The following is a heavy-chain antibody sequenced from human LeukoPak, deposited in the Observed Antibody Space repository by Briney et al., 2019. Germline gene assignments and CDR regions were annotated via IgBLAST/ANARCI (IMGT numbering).Heavy chain of an antibody. CDR3: AKDKYSSGWYYFDY. CDR1: GFTFSSYA. V-gene: IGHV3-23*01. CDR2: ISGSGGST. D-gene: IGHD6-19*01. Sequence: GGSLRLSCAASGFTFSSYAMSSVRQAPGKGLEWVSSISGSGGSTYHADSVKGRFTISRDNSKNTLYLQMNSLRAEDTAVYYCAKDKYSSGWYYFDYWGQGTLVTVSS. J-gene: IGHJ4*02.